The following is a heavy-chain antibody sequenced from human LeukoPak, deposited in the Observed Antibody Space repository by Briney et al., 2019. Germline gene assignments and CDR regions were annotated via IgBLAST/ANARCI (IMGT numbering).Heavy chain of an antibody. Sequence: SETLSLTCSVSGGSISSSSYYWGWIRQPPGKGLEWIGSIYYSGSTYYNPSLKSRVTISVDTSKNQFSLKLSSVTAADTAVYYCARANMVYAIRYYYYYMDVWGKGTTVTVSS. V-gene: IGHV4-39*01. D-gene: IGHD2-8*01. CDR1: GGSISSSSYY. CDR2: IYYSGST. CDR3: ARANMVYAIRYYYYYMDV. J-gene: IGHJ6*03.